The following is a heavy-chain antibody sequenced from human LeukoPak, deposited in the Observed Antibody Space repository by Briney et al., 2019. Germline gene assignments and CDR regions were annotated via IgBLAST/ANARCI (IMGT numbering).Heavy chain of an antibody. CDR3: AADSSSWYDFDY. Sequence: ASVKVSCKASGYTFTGYYMHWVRRAPGQGLEWMGWINPNSGGTNYAQKFQGRVTMTRDTSISTAYMELSRLRSDDTAVYYCAADSSSWYDFDYWGQGTLVTVSS. J-gene: IGHJ4*02. CDR1: GYTFTGYY. V-gene: IGHV1-2*02. D-gene: IGHD6-13*01. CDR2: INPNSGGT.